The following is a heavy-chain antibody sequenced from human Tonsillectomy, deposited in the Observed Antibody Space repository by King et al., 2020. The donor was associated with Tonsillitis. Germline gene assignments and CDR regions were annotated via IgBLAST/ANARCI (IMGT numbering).Heavy chain of an antibody. D-gene: IGHD3-10*01. J-gene: IGHJ4*02. CDR1: GYSFTSYW. Sequence: VQLVESGAEVKKPGESLKISCKGSGYSFTSYWIGWVRQMPGKGLEWMWIIYPGDSNTRYSPSFQGQVTISADKSISTAYLQWSSLKASDTAMYFCARHTLLRGVTQLDYWGQGTLVTVSS. V-gene: IGHV5-51*01. CDR2: IYPGDSNT. CDR3: ARHTLLRGVTQLDY.